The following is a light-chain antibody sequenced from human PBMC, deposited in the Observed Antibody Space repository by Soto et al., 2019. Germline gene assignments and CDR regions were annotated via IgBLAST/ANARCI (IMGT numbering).Light chain of an antibody. Sequence: IVMPQSPLSLPVIPGQPASISCRSSQSLLHSNGYNYLHWYLQRPGQSPQLLIYLVSNRASGVHDRFSGNGSGTDFTLKISRVEAEDVGVYYRMKGLQSPLTFGQGTKLESK. CDR2: LVS. CDR1: QSLLHSNGYNY. CDR3: MKGLQSPLT. V-gene: IGKV2-28*01. J-gene: IGKJ2*01.